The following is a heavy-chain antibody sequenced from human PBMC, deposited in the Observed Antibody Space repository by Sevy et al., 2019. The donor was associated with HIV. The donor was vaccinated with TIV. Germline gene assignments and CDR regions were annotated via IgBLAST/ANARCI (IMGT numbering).Heavy chain of an antibody. D-gene: IGHD5-12*01. CDR3: ARRTGYSGYDYGIDV. J-gene: IGHJ6*02. V-gene: IGHV3-48*02. CDR1: GFTFSSYS. CDR2: ISSSSSTI. Sequence: GGSLRLSCAASGFTFSSYSMNWVRQAPGKGLEWVSYISSSSSTIYYADSVKGRFTISRDNAKNSLYLQMNSLRDEDTAVYYCARRTGYSGYDYGIDVWGQGTTVTVSS.